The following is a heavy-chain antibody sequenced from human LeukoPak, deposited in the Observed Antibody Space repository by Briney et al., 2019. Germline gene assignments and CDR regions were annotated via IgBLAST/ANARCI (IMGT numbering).Heavy chain of an antibody. V-gene: IGHV4-34*01. CDR1: GESFSEYY. Sequence: SETLSLTCAVYGESFSEYYWSWIRQPPGKGLEWIGEINHSGSINYNPSLKSRVTISVDTSKNQFSLNVNSVTAADTAVYYCARGGQTYYYKDWGQGTLVTVSS. CDR3: ARGGQTYYYKD. CDR2: INHSGSI. J-gene: IGHJ4*02. D-gene: IGHD3-16*01.